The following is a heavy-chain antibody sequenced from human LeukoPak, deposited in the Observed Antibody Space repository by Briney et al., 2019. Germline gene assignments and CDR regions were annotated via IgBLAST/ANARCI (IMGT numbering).Heavy chain of an antibody. J-gene: IGHJ4*02. Sequence: ASVKVSCKASGYTFTGYYMHWVRQAPGQGLEWMGWINPNSGGTNYAQKFQGWVTMTRDASISTAYMELSRLRSDDTAVYYCAREERWGYSYGYGYWGQGTLVTVSS. CDR3: AREERWGYSYGYGY. D-gene: IGHD5-18*01. CDR1: GYTFTGYY. V-gene: IGHV1-2*04. CDR2: INPNSGGT.